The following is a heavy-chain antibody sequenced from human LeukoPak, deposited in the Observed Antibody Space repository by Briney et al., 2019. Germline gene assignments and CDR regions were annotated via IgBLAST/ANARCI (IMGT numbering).Heavy chain of an antibody. CDR1: GGSISSYY. CDR3: ARRENFDWFLDAFDV. D-gene: IGHD3-9*01. V-gene: IGHV4-59*12. Sequence: SETLAVTWTGSGGSISSYYWSWIRQPPGEGLEGIGDIYYSGSTNYNPSLKSRVTISVDTSKNQFCLKLVDVAAADTAVYYCARRENFDWFLDAFDVWGQGTLVTVSS. J-gene: IGHJ3*01. CDR2: IYYSGST.